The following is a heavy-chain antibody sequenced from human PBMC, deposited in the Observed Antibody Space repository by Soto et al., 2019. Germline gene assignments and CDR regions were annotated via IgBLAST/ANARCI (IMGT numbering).Heavy chain of an antibody. Sequence: ASVKVSCKASGYTFTSYGISWVRQAPGQGLEWMGWIGAYNGNTNYAQKLQGRVTINTDTSRSTASLELRSLRSDDKAVYYPARFQIAARSLDYGSQRNLVTVSS. CDR2: IGAYNGNT. CDR1: GYTFTSYG. CDR3: ARFQIAARSLDY. J-gene: IGHJ4*02. D-gene: IGHD6-6*01. V-gene: IGHV1-18*01.